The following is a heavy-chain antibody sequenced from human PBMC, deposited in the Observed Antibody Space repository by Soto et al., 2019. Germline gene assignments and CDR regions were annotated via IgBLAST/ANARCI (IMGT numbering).Heavy chain of an antibody. D-gene: IGHD3-22*01. CDR2: FDPEDGET. Sequence: ASVKVSWKVSGYTLTELSMHWVRQAPGKGLEWMGGFDPEDGETIYAQKLQGRVTMTEDTSTNTAYMELMSLRPEDTAVSNCAPGITMIVVFPFAYGGKGTLVPVPS. V-gene: IGHV1-24*01. CDR1: GYTLTELS. CDR3: APGITMIVVFPFAY. J-gene: IGHJ4*02.